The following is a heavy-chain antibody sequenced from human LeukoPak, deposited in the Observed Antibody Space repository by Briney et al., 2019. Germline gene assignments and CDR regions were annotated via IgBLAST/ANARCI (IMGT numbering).Heavy chain of an antibody. CDR1: GGSFSGYY. Sequence: SETLSLTCAVYGGSFSGYYWSWIRQPPGKGLEWIGEINHSGSTNYNPSLKSRVTISVDTSKNQFSLKLSSVTAADTAVYYCARGPRRQWLSRGHWFDPWGQGTLVTVSS. CDR3: ARGPRRQWLSRGHWFDP. V-gene: IGHV4-34*01. CDR2: INHSGST. J-gene: IGHJ5*02. D-gene: IGHD6-19*01.